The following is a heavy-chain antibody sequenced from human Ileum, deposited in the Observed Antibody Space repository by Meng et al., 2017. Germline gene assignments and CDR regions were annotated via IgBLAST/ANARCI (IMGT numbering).Heavy chain of an antibody. Sequence: VQAGAKVQETAASVRVSTRTACDTFDTNYNKCLRQSPAPGREWRGWLNNNNGNTKYSQNLQGRVTMSRDTSETPAYMELSCLTSADTAVYFCARDLFADNGAHFDYWGQGTLVTVSS. J-gene: IGHJ4*02. D-gene: IGHD1-14*01. CDR1: CDTFDTNY. V-gene: IGHV1-3*04. CDR3: ARDLFADNGAHFDY. CDR2: LNNNNGNT.